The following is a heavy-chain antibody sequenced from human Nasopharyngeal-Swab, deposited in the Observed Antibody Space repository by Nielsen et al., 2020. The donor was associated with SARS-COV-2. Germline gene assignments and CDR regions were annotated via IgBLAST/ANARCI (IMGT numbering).Heavy chain of an antibody. J-gene: IGHJ4*02. V-gene: IGHV1-8*01. CDR1: GYTFTSYD. CDR3: ARDRKRGTAMADY. CDR2: MNPNSGNT. D-gene: IGHD5-18*01. Sequence: ASVKVSCKASGYTFTSYDINWVRQATGQGLEWMGWMNPNSGNTGYAQKFQGRVTMTRNTSISIAYMELSRLRSDDTAVYYCARDRKRGTAMADYWGQGTLVTVSS.